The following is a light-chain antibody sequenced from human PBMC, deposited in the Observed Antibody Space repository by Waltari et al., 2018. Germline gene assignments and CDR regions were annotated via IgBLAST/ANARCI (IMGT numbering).Light chain of an antibody. J-gene: IGLJ3*02. CDR2: AYS. V-gene: IGLV1-40*01. Sequence: QSVLTQPPSVSGAPGQTVIISCGGSSSHIGAGFDVHWYQQVPGAAPKLLIYAYSSRPSGVPDRFYGSKSGTSASLAINGLQPEDEVLYYCQSYDSALSAVFGGGTKVTVL. CDR1: SSHIGAGFD. CDR3: QSYDSALSAV.